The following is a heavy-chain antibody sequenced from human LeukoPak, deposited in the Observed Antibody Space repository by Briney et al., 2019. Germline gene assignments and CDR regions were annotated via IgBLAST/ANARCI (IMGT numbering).Heavy chain of an antibody. J-gene: IGHJ4*02. V-gene: IGHV1-2*02. CDR2: INPNSGGT. CDR1: GYSFTGYY. Sequence: ASVKVSCKASGYSFTGYYIHWVRQAPGQGLEWMGWINPNSGGTNYAQKFQGRVTMTRDTSISTAYMDLSRLRSDDTAVYYCVREYGSSLVDYWGQGTLVTVSS. CDR3: VREYGSSLVDY. D-gene: IGHD6-6*01.